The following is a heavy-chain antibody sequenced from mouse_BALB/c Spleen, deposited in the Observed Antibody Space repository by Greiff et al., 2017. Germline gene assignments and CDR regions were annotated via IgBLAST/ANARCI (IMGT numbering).Heavy chain of an antibody. CDR1: GFTFSSYA. CDR3: ARGGGYGSRAWFAY. D-gene: IGHD1-1*01. V-gene: IGHV5-6-5*01. J-gene: IGHJ3*01. Sequence: EVMLVESGGGLVKPGGSLKLSCAASGFTFSSYAMSWVRQTPEKRLEWVASISSGGSTYYPDSVKGRFTISRDNARNILYLQMSSLRSEDTAMYYCARGGGYGSRAWFAYWGQGTLVTVSA. CDR2: ISSGGST.